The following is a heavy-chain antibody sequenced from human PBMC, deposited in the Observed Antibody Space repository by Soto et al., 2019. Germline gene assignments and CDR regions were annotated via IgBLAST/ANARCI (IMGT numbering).Heavy chain of an antibody. Sequence: QVQLVQSGAEVKKPGSSVKVSCKASGGTFSSYAISWVRQAPGQGLEWMGGIIPIFGTANYAQKFQGRVTITADKSTSTAYLGLSSLRSEDTAVYYCARGTGGYSNPPYYYGMDVWGQGTTVTVSS. CDR1: GGTFSSYA. J-gene: IGHJ6*02. V-gene: IGHV1-69*06. D-gene: IGHD4-4*01. CDR2: IIPIFGTA. CDR3: ARGTGGYSNPPYYYGMDV.